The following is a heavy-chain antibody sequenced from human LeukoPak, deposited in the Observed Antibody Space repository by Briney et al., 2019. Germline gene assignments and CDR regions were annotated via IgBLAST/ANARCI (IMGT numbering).Heavy chain of an antibody. CDR1: GGSISSYS. D-gene: IGHD6-13*01. CDR3: ARLEADSTSWYVNY. V-gene: IGHV4-59*08. Sequence: SETLSLTCIVSGGSISSYSWNWIRQSPGKGLEWVGYISHSGTTSYNSSLKSRVTISVDTSKNQLSLKLTSVTAADTAVYYCARLEADSTSWYVNYWGQGTLVTVSS. CDR2: ISHSGTT. J-gene: IGHJ4*02.